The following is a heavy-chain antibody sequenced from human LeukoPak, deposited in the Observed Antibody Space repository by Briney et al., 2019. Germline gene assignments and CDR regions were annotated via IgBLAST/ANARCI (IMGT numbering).Heavy chain of an antibody. V-gene: IGHV3-23*01. CDR3: AKGKPPGYSYGYYYYGMDV. D-gene: IGHD5-18*01. CDR2: ISGSGGNT. Sequence: PGGSLRLSCAASGFTFSSYAMSWVRQAPGKGLEWVSAISGSGGNTYYADSVKGRFTISRDNSKNTLFLQMNSLRAEDTAVYYCAKGKPPGYSYGYYYYGMDVWGQGTTVTVSS. J-gene: IGHJ6*02. CDR1: GFTFSSYA.